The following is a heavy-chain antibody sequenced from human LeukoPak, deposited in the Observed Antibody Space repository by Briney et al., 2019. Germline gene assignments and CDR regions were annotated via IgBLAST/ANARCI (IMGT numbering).Heavy chain of an antibody. V-gene: IGHV4-34*01. J-gene: IGHJ4*02. CDR3: ATTGYCSGGSCYNFDY. CDR1: GGSFSGDY. Sequence: SETLSLTCAVYGGSFSGDYWSWIRQPPGKGLEWIGEINHSGSTNYNPSLKSRVTISVDTSKNQFSLKLSSVTAADTAVYYCATTGYCSGGSCYNFDYWGQGTLVTVSS. CDR2: INHSGST. D-gene: IGHD2-15*01.